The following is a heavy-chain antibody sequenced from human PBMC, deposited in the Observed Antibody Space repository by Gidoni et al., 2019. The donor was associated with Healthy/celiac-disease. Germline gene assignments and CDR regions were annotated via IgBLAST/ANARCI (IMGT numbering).Heavy chain of an antibody. J-gene: IGHJ4*02. CDR3: ARVSAGWIQLGGDYFDY. V-gene: IGHV4-39*01. Sequence: QLQLQESGPGLVKPSETLSLTCTVSGGSISSSSYYWGWIRQPPGKGLEWIGSSYYSGSTYYNPSLKSRVTISVDTSKNQFSLKLSSVTAADTAVYYCARVSAGWIQLGGDYFDYWGQGTLVTVSS. CDR2: SYYSGST. CDR1: GGSISSSSYY. D-gene: IGHD5-18*01.